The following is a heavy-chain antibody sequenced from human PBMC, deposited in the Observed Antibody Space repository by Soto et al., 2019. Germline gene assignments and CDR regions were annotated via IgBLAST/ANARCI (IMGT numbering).Heavy chain of an antibody. V-gene: IGHV3-74*01. CDR3: ARGGAMGVDY. Sequence: EVQLVESGGGVVQPGGSLRLSCTDSGFTFNTHWMHWVRQAPGKGLVWVSRIYFDGITTNYADTVKGRLTVSRDNAKKTVYLHVNTLRDEYTAVYYCARGGAMGVDYWGQGTLVTVSS. CDR2: IYFDGITT. D-gene: IGHD1-26*01. CDR1: GFTFNTHW. J-gene: IGHJ4*02.